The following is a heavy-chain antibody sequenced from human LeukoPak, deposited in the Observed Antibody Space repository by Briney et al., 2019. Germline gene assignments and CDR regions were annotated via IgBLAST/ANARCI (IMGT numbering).Heavy chain of an antibody. D-gene: IGHD2-15*01. J-gene: IGHJ4*02. Sequence: PSETLSLTCTVSGGSISTYYWSWIRQPPGKGLEWIGYIYYSGSTNYNPSLKSRVTISVDTSTNQFSLKLSSVTAADTAVYYCARASNRAYCSGGSCYPDYFDYWGQGTLVTVSS. CDR1: GGSISTYY. CDR2: IYYSGST. CDR3: ARASNRAYCSGGSCYPDYFDY. V-gene: IGHV4-59*01.